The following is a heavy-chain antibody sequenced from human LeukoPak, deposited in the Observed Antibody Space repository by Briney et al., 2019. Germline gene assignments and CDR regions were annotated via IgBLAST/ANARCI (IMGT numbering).Heavy chain of an antibody. V-gene: IGHV3-30*18. CDR1: GFTFSSYG. J-gene: IGHJ4*02. Sequence: GGSLRLSCAASGFTFSSYGMHWVRQAPGKGLEWVAVISYDGSNKYYADSVKGRFTISRDNSKNTLYLQMNSLRAEDTAVYYCAKDGYSSGWYTGSYFDYWGQGTLVTVSS. CDR3: AKDGYSSGWYTGSYFDY. D-gene: IGHD6-19*01. CDR2: ISYDGSNK.